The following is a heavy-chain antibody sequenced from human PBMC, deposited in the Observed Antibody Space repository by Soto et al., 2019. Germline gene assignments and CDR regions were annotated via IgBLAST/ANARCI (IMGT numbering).Heavy chain of an antibody. V-gene: IGHV1-18*01. Sequence: HVQLVQSGAEVKKPGASVKVSCKTSGYTFTSYHISWVRQAPGQGLERMGWISAYNTNTNYAQKFQGRVTMTTATLTSTAYMELRSLRSDDTAVYYCARETPPTDYWGQGTLVTVSS. CDR2: ISAYNTNT. J-gene: IGHJ4*02. CDR3: ARETPPTDY. CDR1: GYTFTSYH.